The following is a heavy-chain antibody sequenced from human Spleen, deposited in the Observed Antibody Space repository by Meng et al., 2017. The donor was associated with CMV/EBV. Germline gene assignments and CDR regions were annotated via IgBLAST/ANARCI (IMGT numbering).Heavy chain of an antibody. CDR3: AKELWVADGSGNLYY. Sequence: GESLKISCAASGFIFSNYGMHWVRQAPGKGLEWVTFIRYDGSNERYADSVKGRFTISRDNSKNTLYLQMNSLRAEDTAVYYCAKELWVADGSGNLYYWGQGTLVTVSS. J-gene: IGHJ4*02. V-gene: IGHV3-30*02. D-gene: IGHD3-10*01. CDR1: GFIFSNYG. CDR2: IRYDGSNE.